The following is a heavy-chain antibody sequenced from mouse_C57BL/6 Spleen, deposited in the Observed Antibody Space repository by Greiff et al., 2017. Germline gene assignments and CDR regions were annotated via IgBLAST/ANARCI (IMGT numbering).Heavy chain of an antibody. Sequence: VKLVESGPGLVAPSQSLSITCTVSGFSLTSYGVHWVRQPPGKGLEWLVVIWSDGSTTYNSALKSRLSISKNNSKNKVFLKMNSLQTDDAAMYCCAGVLGGYGSSHAMDYWGQGTSVTVSS. J-gene: IGHJ4*01. CDR1: GFSLTSYG. V-gene: IGHV2-6*03. CDR3: AGVLGGYGSSHAMDY. CDR2: IWSDGST. D-gene: IGHD1-1*01.